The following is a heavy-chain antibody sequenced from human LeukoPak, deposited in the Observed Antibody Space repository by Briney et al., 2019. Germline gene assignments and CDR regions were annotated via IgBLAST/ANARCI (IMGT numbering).Heavy chain of an antibody. CDR1: GFTFTGYY. J-gene: IGHJ4*02. Sequence: ASVRVSCKSSGFTFTGYYIHLVRQAPGHGLEWMAWISPNTGVTNYGQKFQGRVTVTRDTSISSAYLELSSLTSDDTAVYYCARHMGQTGYFDYWGQGTLVTVSS. CDR2: ISPNTGVT. V-gene: IGHV1-2*02. CDR3: ARHMGQTGYFDY. D-gene: IGHD1-26*01.